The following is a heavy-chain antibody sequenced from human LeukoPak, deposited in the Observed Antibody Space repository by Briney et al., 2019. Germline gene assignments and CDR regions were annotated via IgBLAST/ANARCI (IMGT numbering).Heavy chain of an antibody. CDR2: IKQDGGEK. J-gene: IGHJ4*02. D-gene: IGHD5-12*01. V-gene: IGHV3-7*01. CDR1: GFTSSSYG. Sequence: GGSLRLSCAASGFTSSSYGMSWVRQAPGQGLEWLANIKQDGGEKSYVDSVQGRFNISRDNAQNSLYLQLNSLRSEDTAVYYITRDGILSGYDSVFDYWGQGNLVTVSS. CDR3: TRDGILSGYDSVFDY.